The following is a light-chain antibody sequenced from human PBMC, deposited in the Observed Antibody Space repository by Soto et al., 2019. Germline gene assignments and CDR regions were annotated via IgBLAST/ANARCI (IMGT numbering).Light chain of an antibody. CDR3: QQYNNYPHA. Sequence: IQLTQSPSTLSASVGDRVTITCRASQSLSSYLAWYQQKPGKAPKLLIYTASTLQSGVPSRFSGSGSETEFTLTISSLQPEDFATYYCQQYNNYPHAFGQGTKVDIK. V-gene: IGKV1-9*01. CDR2: TAS. CDR1: QSLSSY. J-gene: IGKJ1*01.